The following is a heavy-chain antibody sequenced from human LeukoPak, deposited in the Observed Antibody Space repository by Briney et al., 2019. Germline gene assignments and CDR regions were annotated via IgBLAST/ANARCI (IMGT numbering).Heavy chain of an antibody. CDR2: INHSGRT. Sequence: PSETLSLTCAVYGGSFSGNYWSWIRQPPGKGLEWIGEINHSGRTNYSPSLKSRVTISVDTSKNQFSLKLSSVTAADTAVYYCARHGPPRAGWGRKYYYMDVWGKGTTVTISS. J-gene: IGHJ6*03. D-gene: IGHD3-16*01. V-gene: IGHV4-34*01. CDR1: GGSFSGNY. CDR3: ARHGPPRAGWGRKYYYMDV.